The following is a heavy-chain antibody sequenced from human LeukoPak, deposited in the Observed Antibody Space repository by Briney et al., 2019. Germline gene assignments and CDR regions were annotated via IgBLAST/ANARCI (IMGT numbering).Heavy chain of an antibody. D-gene: IGHD3-22*01. Sequence: GGSLRLSCAASGFTFTTFAMSWVRQAPGKGPEWVSAISPSSGNTYYADSVKGRFTISRDNSRNTLYLQMNSLRAEDTAVYYCAKSRSSGYSLFDYWGQGTLVTVYS. CDR2: ISPSSGNT. CDR1: GFTFTTFA. J-gene: IGHJ4*02. CDR3: AKSRSSGYSLFDY. V-gene: IGHV3-23*01.